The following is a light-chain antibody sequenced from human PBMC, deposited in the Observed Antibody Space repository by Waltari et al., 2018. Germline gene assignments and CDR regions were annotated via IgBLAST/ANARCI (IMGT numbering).Light chain of an antibody. CDR3: QQYNNWPPGT. CDR2: HAS. V-gene: IGKV3-15*01. CDR1: QTIGFS. Sequence: ETVMTQSPATLSVSPGASATLSCRTSQTIGFSLAWYQQKPGQAPRLLIYHASTRATGIPARFSGSGSETEFTLTISSLQSEDVAVYYCQQYNNWPPGTFGQGTKVEI. J-gene: IGKJ1*01.